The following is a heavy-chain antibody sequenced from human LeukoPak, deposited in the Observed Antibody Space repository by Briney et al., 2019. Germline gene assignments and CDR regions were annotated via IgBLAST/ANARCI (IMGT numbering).Heavy chain of an antibody. CDR2: IYSGGSP. V-gene: IGHV3-66*02. J-gene: IGHJ6*03. Sequence: GGSLRLSCAASGFTVSNNYVIWVRQAPGKGLECISVIYSGGSPFYADSVKGRFTISRDSSENTLSLQMDSLRAEDTAVYYCAGVASSGPFYYYMDVWGKGSTVTVSS. CDR1: GFTVSNNY. CDR3: AGVASSGPFYYYMDV. D-gene: IGHD3-3*01.